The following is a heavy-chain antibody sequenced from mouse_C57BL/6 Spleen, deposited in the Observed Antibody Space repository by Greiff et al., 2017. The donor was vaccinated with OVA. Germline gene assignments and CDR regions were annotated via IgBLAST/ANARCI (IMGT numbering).Heavy chain of an antibody. D-gene: IGHD1-1*01. V-gene: IGHV5-6*01. CDR3: ARHENYGSSPYYFDY. J-gene: IGHJ2*01. CDR2: ISSGGSYT. Sequence: EVQRVESGGDLVKPGGSLKLSCAASGFTFSSYGMSWVRQTPDKRLEWVATISSGGSYTYYPDSVKGRFTISRDNAKNTLYLQMSSLKSEDTAMYYCARHENYGSSPYYFDYWGQGTTLTVSS. CDR1: GFTFSSYG.